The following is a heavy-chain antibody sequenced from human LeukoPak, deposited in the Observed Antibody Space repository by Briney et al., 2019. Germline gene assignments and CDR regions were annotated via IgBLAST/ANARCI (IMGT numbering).Heavy chain of an antibody. V-gene: IGHV1-8*01. CDR1: GYTFTSYD. J-gene: IGHJ4*02. CDR2: MNPNSGNT. D-gene: IGHD6-19*01. Sequence: ASVKVSCKTSGYTFTSYDINWVRQATGQGLEWMGWMNPNSGNTGYAQKFQGRVTMTRNTSISTAFLELSNLRSEDTAVYYCARERIAVAGPFDYWGQGTLVTVSS. CDR3: ARERIAVAGPFDY.